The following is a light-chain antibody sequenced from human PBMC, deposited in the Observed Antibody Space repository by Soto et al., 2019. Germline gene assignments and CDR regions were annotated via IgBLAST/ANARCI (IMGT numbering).Light chain of an antibody. CDR2: SNNN. Sequence: QSVLTQPPSASGTPGQRVNISCSGSTSNIGSNTVNWYQQLPGTAPKLLIYSNNNLRPSGVPDRFSASKSGTSASLAISGLQSEDEADYYCATWDDSLNALVFGGGTKLTVL. V-gene: IGLV1-44*01. CDR3: ATWDDSLNALV. J-gene: IGLJ3*02. CDR1: TSNIGSNT.